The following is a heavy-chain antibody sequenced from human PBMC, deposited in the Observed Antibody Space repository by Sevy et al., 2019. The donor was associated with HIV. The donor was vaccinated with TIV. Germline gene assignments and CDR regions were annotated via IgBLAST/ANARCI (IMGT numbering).Heavy chain of an antibody. CDR3: ARATDTAMVGPGAFDI. CDR2: IKQDGSEK. CDR1: GFTFSSYW. V-gene: IGHV3-7*03. J-gene: IGHJ3*02. D-gene: IGHD5-18*01. Sequence: GGSLRLSCAASGFTFSSYWMSWVRQAPGKGLEWVANIKQDGSEKYYVDSVKGRFTISRDNAKNSLYLQINSLRAEDTAVYYCARATDTAMVGPGAFDIWGQGTMVTVSS.